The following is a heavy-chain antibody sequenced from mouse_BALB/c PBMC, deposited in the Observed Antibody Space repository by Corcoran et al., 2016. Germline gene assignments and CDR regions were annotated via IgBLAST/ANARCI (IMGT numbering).Heavy chain of an antibody. D-gene: IGHD1-1*01. CDR1: GYTFPDYN. CDR2: INPNNGGT. J-gene: IGHJ2*01. Sequence: EVLLQQSGPELVRPGTSVKIPCKASGYTFPDYNMDWVKQSHGKSLEWIGDINPNNGGTIYNQKFKDKATWTVDKSSSTAYMEIRSLTSEDAAVYYCARRDYFGSSPSDYWGQVTTLTVSS. CDR3: ARRDYFGSSPSDY. V-gene: IGHV1-18*01.